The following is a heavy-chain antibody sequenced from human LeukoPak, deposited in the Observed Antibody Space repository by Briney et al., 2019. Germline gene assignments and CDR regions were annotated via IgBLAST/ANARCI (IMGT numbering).Heavy chain of an antibody. CDR1: GFTFSSYA. J-gene: IGHJ4*02. V-gene: IGHV3-64D*06. Sequence: GSLRLSCSASGFTFSSYAMHWVRQAPGKGLEYVSAISSNGGSTYYADSVKGRFTISRDNSKNTLYLQMSSLRAEDTAVYYCVKEGYCSGGSCYPRVDYWGQGTLVTVSS. CDR3: VKEGYCSGGSCYPRVDY. CDR2: ISSNGGST. D-gene: IGHD2-15*01.